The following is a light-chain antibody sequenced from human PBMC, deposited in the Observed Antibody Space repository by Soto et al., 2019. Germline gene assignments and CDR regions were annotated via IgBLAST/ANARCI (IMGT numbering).Light chain of an antibody. J-gene: IGKJ2*02. CDR1: QSVTSNY. CDR3: HQYVSSPST. Sequence: EIVLTQSPGTLSLSPGERATLSCRASQSVTSNYLAWYQQKPGQAHRLLIFGASSRLTDIPDRFSGSGSGTDVSLTIIRREPEDFAVYYCHQYVSSPSTFGQGTKLEIK. CDR2: GAS. V-gene: IGKV3-20*01.